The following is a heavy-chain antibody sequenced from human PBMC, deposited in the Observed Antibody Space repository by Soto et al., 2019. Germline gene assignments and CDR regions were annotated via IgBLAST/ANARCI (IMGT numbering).Heavy chain of an antibody. CDR3: ARGLEDWFDP. CDR2: ISGSSITI. V-gene: IGHV3-48*02. Sequence: GGSLRLCCAASGFTFGSYAMNGVRQAPGKGLEWVSYISGSSITIYYADSVKGRFTISRDNAKNSLYLQMNSLRDEDTAVYYCARGLEDWFDPWGQGTLVTVSS. J-gene: IGHJ5*02. CDR1: GFTFGSYA.